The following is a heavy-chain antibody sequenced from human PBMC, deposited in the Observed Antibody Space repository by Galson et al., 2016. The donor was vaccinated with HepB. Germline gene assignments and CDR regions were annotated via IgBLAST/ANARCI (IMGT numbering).Heavy chain of an antibody. J-gene: IGHJ4*02. D-gene: IGHD5-12*01. CDR2: IDNSADTT. V-gene: IGHV3-23*01. Sequence: SLRLSCAVSGFPFSRFAMTWVSQAPGRGLEWVASIDNSADTTHYVDSVKGRFTISRDNSRNTLYLQMRSLGAEDTAIYYCAKDLVATGISGNLDYWGQGTLVTVSS. CDR1: GFPFSRFA. CDR3: AKDLVATGISGNLDY.